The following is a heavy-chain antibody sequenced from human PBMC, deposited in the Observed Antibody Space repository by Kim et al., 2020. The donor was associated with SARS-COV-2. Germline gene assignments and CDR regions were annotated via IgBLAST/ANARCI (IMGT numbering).Heavy chain of an antibody. J-gene: IGHJ4*02. CDR3: ARVLTAGGFDY. CDR2: I. D-gene: IGHD1-26*01. V-gene: IGHV3-21*01. Sequence: IYNADPVKGRFTISRDNAKNSLYLQMNSLRAEDTAVYYCARVLTAGGFDYWGQGTLVTVSS.